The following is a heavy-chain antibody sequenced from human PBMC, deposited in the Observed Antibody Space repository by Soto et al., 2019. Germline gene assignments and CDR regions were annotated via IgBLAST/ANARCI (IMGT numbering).Heavy chain of an antibody. CDR2: GGT. D-gene: IGHD3-3*01. J-gene: IGHJ5*02. V-gene: IGHV1-2*02. CDR3: ARDREAGITIFGVVIIHNWFDP. Sequence: GGTNYAQKFQGRVTMTRDTSISTAYMELSRLRSDDTAVYYCARDREAGITIFGVVIIHNWFDPWGQGTLVTVSS.